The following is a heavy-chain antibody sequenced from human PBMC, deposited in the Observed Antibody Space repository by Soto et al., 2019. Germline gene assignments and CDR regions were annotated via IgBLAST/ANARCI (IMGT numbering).Heavy chain of an antibody. CDR2: MDYSGGT. CDR1: GGSISNRGNY. CDR3: ARRTPLYASERSRFDP. D-gene: IGHD3-16*01. V-gene: IGHV4-39*01. Sequence: SETLCLNCSFSGGSISNRGNYWGWIRRPPGKGLEWIGTMDYSGGTSYNPSLKSRVTISADTSNNQFSLRLSSVTAADTAVYYCARRTPLYASERSRFDPWGQGALVTVSS. J-gene: IGHJ5*02.